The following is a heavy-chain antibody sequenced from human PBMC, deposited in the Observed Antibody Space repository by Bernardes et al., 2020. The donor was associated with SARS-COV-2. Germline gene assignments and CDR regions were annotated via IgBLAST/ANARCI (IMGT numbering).Heavy chain of an antibody. Sequence: ASEKVSCKASGYTFTSYAMNWVRQAPGQGLEWMGWINTNTGNPTYAQGFTGRFVFSLDTSVSTAYLQISSLKAEDTAVYYCAILSDYEEENWYFDLWGRGTLVTVSS. J-gene: IGHJ2*01. CDR1: GYTFTSYA. V-gene: IGHV7-4-1*02. CDR3: AILSDYEEENWYFDL. CDR2: INTNTGNP. D-gene: IGHD5-12*01.